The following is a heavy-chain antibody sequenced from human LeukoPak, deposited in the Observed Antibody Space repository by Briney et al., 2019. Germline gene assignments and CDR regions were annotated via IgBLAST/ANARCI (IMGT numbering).Heavy chain of an antibody. J-gene: IGHJ3*02. V-gene: IGHV3-30*18. CDR1: GFTFSSYG. D-gene: IGHD2-2*01. CDR2: ISYDGSNK. CDR3: AKGAWGDIVVVPAANWEDAFDI. Sequence: GGSLRLSCAASGFTFSSYGMHWVRQAPGKGLEWVAVISYDGSNKYYADSVKGRFTISRDNSKNTLYLQMNSLRAEDTAVYYCAKGAWGDIVVVPAANWEDAFDIWGQGTMVTVSS.